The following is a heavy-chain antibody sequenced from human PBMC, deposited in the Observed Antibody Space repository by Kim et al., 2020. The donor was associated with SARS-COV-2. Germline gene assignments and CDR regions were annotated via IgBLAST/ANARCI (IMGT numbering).Heavy chain of an antibody. CDR3: AADGGYGTYYYGMDV. D-gene: IGHD5-12*01. CDR1: GFTFTSSA. Sequence: SVKVSCKASGFTFTSSAVQWVRQARGQRLEWIGWIVVGSGNTNYAQKFQERVTITRDMSTSTAYMELSSLRSEDTAVYYCAADGGYGTYYYGMDVWGQGTTVTVSS. CDR2: IVVGSGNT. J-gene: IGHJ6*02. V-gene: IGHV1-58*01.